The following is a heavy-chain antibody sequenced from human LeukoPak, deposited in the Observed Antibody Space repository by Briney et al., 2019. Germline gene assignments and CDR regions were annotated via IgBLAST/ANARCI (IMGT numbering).Heavy chain of an antibody. CDR1: GFTFNSYA. J-gene: IGHJ5*02. D-gene: IGHD6-19*01. CDR3: TKEGAVTGSMWFDH. V-gene: IGHV3-30*18. CDR2: ISSDGRTT. Sequence: GGSLRLSCAASGFTFNSYAIHWVRQAPGKGLEWVAVISSDGRTTYYADSVKGRFTISRDNSKSTMYVQMNSLRTEDTAVYYCTKEGAVTGSMWFDHWGQGTLVTVSS.